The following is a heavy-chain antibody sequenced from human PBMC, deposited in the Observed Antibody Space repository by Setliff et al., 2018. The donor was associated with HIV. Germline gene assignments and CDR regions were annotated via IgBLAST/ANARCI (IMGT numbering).Heavy chain of an antibody. J-gene: IGHJ3*02. V-gene: IGHV3-43*01. Sequence: PGGSLRLSCAASGFTFDDYTMHWVRQAPGKGLEWVSLISWDGGSTYYADSVKGRFTISRDNSKHSLYQQMNSLRTEDAALYYCAKANPDHDAFDIWGQGTMVTVSS. CDR1: GFTFDDYT. CDR2: ISWDGGST. CDR3: AKANPDHDAFDI.